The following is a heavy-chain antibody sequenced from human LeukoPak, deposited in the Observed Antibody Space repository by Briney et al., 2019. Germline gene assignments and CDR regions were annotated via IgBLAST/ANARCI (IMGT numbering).Heavy chain of an antibody. Sequence: PSETLSLTCTVSGGSITSYYWTWIRQPPGKGLEWIGCIHSSGTTNYNPSLKSRVTISLDTSKNQFSLKTSSVTAVDTAVYYCARGDTMLRGVIDEIDPWGQGTLVTVSS. CDR1: GGSITSYY. J-gene: IGHJ5*02. D-gene: IGHD3-10*01. CDR2: IHSSGTT. CDR3: ARGDTMLRGVIDEIDP. V-gene: IGHV4-59*01.